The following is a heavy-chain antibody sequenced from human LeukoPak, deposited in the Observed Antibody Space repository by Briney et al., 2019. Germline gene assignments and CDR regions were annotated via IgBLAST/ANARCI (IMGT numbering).Heavy chain of an antibody. CDR1: GYSFTSYW. CDR2: IDPSDSYT. D-gene: IGHD6-19*01. CDR3: ARQRRSSGWPNDY. Sequence: HGESRKISCKGSGYSFTSYWISGVRQMPGKGREWMGRIDPSDSYTNYSPSFQGQGAITADTSISTAYLQWSSLKASDNAMYYCARQRRSSGWPNDYWGQGTLVTVSS. V-gene: IGHV5-10-1*04. J-gene: IGHJ4*02.